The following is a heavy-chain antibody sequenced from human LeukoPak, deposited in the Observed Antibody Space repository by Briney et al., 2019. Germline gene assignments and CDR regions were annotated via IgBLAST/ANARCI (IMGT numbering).Heavy chain of an antibody. Sequence: SETLSLTCTVSGYSISSGYYWGWIRQPPGKGLEWIGSIYHSGSTYYNPSLKSRVTISVDTSKNQFSLRLSSVTSADTAVYYCARTYYGDNWFDPWGQGTLVTVSP. CDR2: IYHSGST. D-gene: IGHD3-10*01. CDR3: ARTYYGDNWFDP. J-gene: IGHJ5*02. V-gene: IGHV4-38-2*02. CDR1: GYSISSGYY.